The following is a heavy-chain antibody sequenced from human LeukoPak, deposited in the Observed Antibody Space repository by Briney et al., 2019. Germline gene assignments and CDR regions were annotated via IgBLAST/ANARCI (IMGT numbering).Heavy chain of an antibody. J-gene: IGHJ3*02. V-gene: IGHV3-9*01. D-gene: IGHD3-3*01. CDR2: NSWNSGSI. CDR3: ARSPINDFLGAFDI. CDR1: GFTFDDYA. Sequence: GRSLRLSCAASGFTFDDYARHWVRQAPGKGLEWVAGNSWNSGSIGYADSVKGRFTISRDNAKNSLYLQMNSLRAEDTAVYYCARSPINDFLGAFDIWGQGTMVTVSS.